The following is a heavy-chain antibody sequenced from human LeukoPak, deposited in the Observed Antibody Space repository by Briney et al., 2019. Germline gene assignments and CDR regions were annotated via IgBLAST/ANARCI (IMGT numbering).Heavy chain of an antibody. CDR2: INPHSRAT. CDR3: VTTSVTHTRDP. D-gene: IGHD5/OR15-5a*01. Sequence: ASVNVSCKASGNDFSDFYFNRVRQAPGRGLEWVGWINPHSRATHYAHRFRGRVTMEASITTGYMELNSLTSDDTAVYYCVTTSVTHTRDPWGQGTLVTVSS. CDR1: GNDFSDFY. J-gene: IGHJ5*02. V-gene: IGHV1-2*07.